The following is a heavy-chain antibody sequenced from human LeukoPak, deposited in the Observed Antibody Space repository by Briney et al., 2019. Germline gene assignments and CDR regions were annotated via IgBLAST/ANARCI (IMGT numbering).Heavy chain of an antibody. J-gene: IGHJ4*02. Sequence: SVKVSCKASGGAFSSYAISWVRQAPGQGLEWMGGIIPIFGTANYAQKFQGRVTITADESTSTAYMELSSLRSEDTAVYYCARDREPTYYYDSSGYPLDYWGQGTLVTVSS. V-gene: IGHV1-69*13. CDR2: IIPIFGTA. D-gene: IGHD3-22*01. CDR3: ARDREPTYYYDSSGYPLDY. CDR1: GGAFSSYA.